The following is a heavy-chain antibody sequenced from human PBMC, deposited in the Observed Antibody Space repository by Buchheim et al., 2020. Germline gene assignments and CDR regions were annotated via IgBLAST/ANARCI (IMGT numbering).Heavy chain of an antibody. Sequence: QVQLVQSGAEVKKPGASVKVSCKASGNTFTSYYMHWVRQAPGQGLEWMGIINTSGGSTSYAQKFQGRVTMTRDTSTSTVYMELSSLRSEDTAVYYCARELAGDPGGGYYGMDVWGQGTT. CDR3: ARELAGDPGGGYYGMDV. CDR2: INTSGGST. D-gene: IGHD6-19*01. J-gene: IGHJ6*02. V-gene: IGHV1-46*01. CDR1: GNTFTSYY.